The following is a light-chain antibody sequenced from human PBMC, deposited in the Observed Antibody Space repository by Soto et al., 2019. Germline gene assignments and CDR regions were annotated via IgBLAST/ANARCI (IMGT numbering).Light chain of an antibody. CDR1: TSNIGRNA. CDR2: STN. V-gene: IGLV1-44*01. Sequence: QSVLTQPPSASGTPGQRVTISCSGRTSNIGRNAVIWYQQLPETAPKLLIYSTNQRPSGVPDRFSASKSGTSASLAISGLQSEDEADYYCAAWDDSQAVFGGGTKVTVL. J-gene: IGLJ3*02. CDR3: AAWDDSQAV.